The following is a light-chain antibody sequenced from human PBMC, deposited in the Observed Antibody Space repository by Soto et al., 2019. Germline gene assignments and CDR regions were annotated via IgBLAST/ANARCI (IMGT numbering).Light chain of an antibody. Sequence: QSALTQPASVSGSPGQSITISCTGTSGDVGGYNYVSWYQLDPGKAPKLIIYEVNNRPSGVSNRFSGSKSGNTASLTISGLQAEYEADYYYTSYTSSGPCVFGGWTKLTVL. CDR3: TSYTSSGPCV. CDR1: SGDVGGYNY. J-gene: IGLJ3*02. CDR2: EVN. V-gene: IGLV2-14*01.